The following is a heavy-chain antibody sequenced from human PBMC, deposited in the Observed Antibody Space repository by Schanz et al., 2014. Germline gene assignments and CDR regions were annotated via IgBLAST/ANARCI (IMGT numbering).Heavy chain of an antibody. CDR1: EFTFSTDA. CDR2: ISSSSSTR. V-gene: IGHV3-48*04. D-gene: IGHD2-21*02. Sequence: EVQLLESGGGLVQPGGSLRLSCAASEFTFSTDAMSWVRQAPGKGLEWVSYISSSSSTRYYADSVKGRFTISRDNAKNTLYLQMNTLRAEDTAVYYCVRERTNYGGNSYFFDHWGQGTLVTVSS. J-gene: IGHJ4*02. CDR3: VRERTNYGGNSYFFDH.